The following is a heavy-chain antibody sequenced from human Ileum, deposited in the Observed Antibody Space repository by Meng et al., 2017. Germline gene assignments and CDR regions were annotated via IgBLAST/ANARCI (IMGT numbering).Heavy chain of an antibody. D-gene: IGHD6-19*01. V-gene: IGHV3-23*01. CDR3: AKWVTYRGASGWCNWLDP. CDR2: TLGGGSTT. CDR1: GFILKNSA. Sequence: GESLKISCAASGFILKNSAMLWVRQAPGKGLEWVSATLGGGSTTFFADSVQGRFTMSRDDSKNTIFLQMSSLRVDDTAVYYCAKWVTYRGASGWCNWLDPWGQGALVTVSS. J-gene: IGHJ5*02.